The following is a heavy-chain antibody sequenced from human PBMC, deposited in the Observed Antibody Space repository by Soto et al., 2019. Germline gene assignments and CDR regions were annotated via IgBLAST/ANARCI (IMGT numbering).Heavy chain of an antibody. CDR1: GGTFSSYT. J-gene: IGHJ6*02. Sequence: QVQLVQSGAEVKQPGSSVKVSCKASGGTFSSYTISWVRQAPGQGLEWMGRIIPILGIANYAQKFQGRVTITADKSTSTAYREVSSLRSEDTAVYYCHTLSGSGRAGGGMDVWGQGTTVTVSS. CDR3: HTLSGSGRAGGGMDV. CDR2: IIPILGIA. V-gene: IGHV1-69*02. D-gene: IGHD3-10*01.